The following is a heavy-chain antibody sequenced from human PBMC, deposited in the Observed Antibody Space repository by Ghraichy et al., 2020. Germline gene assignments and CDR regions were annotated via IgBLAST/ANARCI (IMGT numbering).Heavy chain of an antibody. CDR3: AKDISPLESRTTVAEYFQH. CDR2: ISGDGGST. D-gene: IGHD1/OR15-1a*01. V-gene: IGHV3-43*02. Sequence: GGSLRLSCAASGFTFDDYAMHWVRQAPGKGLEWVSLISGDGGSTYYADSVKGRFTISRDNSKNSLYLQMNSLRTEDTALYYCAKDISPLESRTTVAEYFQHWGQGTLVTVSS. J-gene: IGHJ1*01. CDR1: GFTFDDYA.